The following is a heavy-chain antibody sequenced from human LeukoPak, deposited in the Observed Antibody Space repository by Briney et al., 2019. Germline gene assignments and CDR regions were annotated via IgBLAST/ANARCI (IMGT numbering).Heavy chain of an antibody. CDR1: GFTFGDYA. D-gene: IGHD2-2*01. Sequence: GGSLRLSCTASGFTFGDYAMSWFRQAPGKGLEWVGFIRSKAYGGTTEYAASVKGRFIISRDDSKSIAYLQMNSLKTEDTAVYYCTRAGRGIGYCSSTSCYGFDYWGQGALVTVSS. CDR2: IRSKAYGGTT. V-gene: IGHV3-49*03. J-gene: IGHJ4*02. CDR3: TRAGRGIGYCSSTSCYGFDY.